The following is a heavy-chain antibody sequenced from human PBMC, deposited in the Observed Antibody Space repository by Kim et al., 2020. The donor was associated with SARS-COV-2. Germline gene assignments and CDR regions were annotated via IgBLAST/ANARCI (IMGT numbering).Heavy chain of an antibody. J-gene: IGHJ1*01. CDR2: YSGST. Sequence: YSGSTHYNPAPKRRVAISVDTSKNRVSLKLRSVSAADTAGYYCARDLLEHWGQGTLVTVSS. CDR3: ARDLLEH. V-gene: IGHV4-59*01.